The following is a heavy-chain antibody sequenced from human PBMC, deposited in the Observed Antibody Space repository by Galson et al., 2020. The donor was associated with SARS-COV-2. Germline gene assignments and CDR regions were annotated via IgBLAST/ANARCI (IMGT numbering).Heavy chain of an antibody. CDR3: ARGAPWGYAVGYYYYYGMDV. Sequence: GGSLRLSCADAGFNRTSQNRNWVRQATGEEMKGDSSISSSSNYKNYADSVKGRFTISRDNAKNSLYLQMNSPRAEDTAVYYCARGAPWGYAVGYYYYYGMDVWGQGTTVTVSS. D-gene: IGHD1-26*01. CDR1: GFNRTSQN. V-gene: IGHV3-21*01. J-gene: IGHJ6*02. CDR2: ISSSSNYK.